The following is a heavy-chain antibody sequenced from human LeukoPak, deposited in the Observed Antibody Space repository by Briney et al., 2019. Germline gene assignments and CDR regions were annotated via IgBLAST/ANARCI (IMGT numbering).Heavy chain of an antibody. Sequence: GGALRLSCSASGFTFSSYAMHWVRQAPGKGRAYVSAISSNGGSTYYADSVKGRFTISRDNSKNTLYLQMSSLRAEDTAVYYCVKGHLVWELGDYFDYWGQGTLVTVSS. CDR2: ISSNGGST. V-gene: IGHV3-64D*09. CDR1: GFTFSSYA. CDR3: VKGHLVWELGDYFDY. J-gene: IGHJ4*02. D-gene: IGHD1-26*01.